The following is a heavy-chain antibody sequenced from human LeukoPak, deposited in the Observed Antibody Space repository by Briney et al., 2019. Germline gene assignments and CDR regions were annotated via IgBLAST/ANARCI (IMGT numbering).Heavy chain of an antibody. CDR1: GGSFSGYY. Sequence: SETLSLTCAVYGGSFSGYYWSWIRQPPGKGLEWIREINHSGSTNYNPSLKCRVTISVDTSKNQFSLRLSSVTAADTAVYYCAMGPSKPRFDFWGQGTLVTVSS. J-gene: IGHJ4*02. V-gene: IGHV4-34*01. CDR3: AMGPSKPRFDF. D-gene: IGHD1-26*01. CDR2: INHSGST.